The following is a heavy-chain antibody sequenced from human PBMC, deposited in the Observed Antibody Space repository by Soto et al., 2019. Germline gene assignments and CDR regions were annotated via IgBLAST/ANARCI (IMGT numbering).Heavy chain of an antibody. CDR3: ARAYSSSTKFYYYYGTDV. J-gene: IGHJ6*02. CDR1: GGTFSSYA. V-gene: IGHV1-69*13. D-gene: IGHD6-13*01. Sequence: AVKVSCKTSGGTFSSYAINWVRQAPGQGLEWMGGIIPIFDTPKYLQKLQGRVTVTADESTSTAYMELTSLRSEDTAVYYCARAYSSSTKFYYYYGTDVRG. CDR2: IIPIFDTP.